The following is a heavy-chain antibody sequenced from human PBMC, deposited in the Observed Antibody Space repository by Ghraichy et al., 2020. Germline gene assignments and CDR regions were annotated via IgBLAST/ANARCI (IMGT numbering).Heavy chain of an antibody. CDR2: IYYSGST. CDR1: GGSISSYY. D-gene: IGHD4-17*01. J-gene: IGHJ4*02. CDR3: ARSEDDYGVTQAY. V-gene: IGHV4-59*01. Sequence: SETLSLTCTVSGGSISSYYWSWIRQPPGKGLEWIGYIYYSGSTNYNPSLKSRVTISVDTSKNQFSLKLSSVTAADTAVYYCARSEDDYGVTQAYWGQGTLVTVSS.